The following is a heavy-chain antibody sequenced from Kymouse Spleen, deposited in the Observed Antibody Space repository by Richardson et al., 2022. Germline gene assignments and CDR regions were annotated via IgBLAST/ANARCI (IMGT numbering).Heavy chain of an antibody. D-gene: IGHD6-6*01. CDR2: INHSGST. CDR1: GGSFSGYY. CDR3: ASYSSSSPFDY. V-gene: IGHV4-34*01. J-gene: IGHJ4*02. Sequence: QVQLQQWGAGLLKPSETLSLTCAVYGGSFSGYYWSWIRQPPGKGLEWIGEINHSGSTNYNPSLKSRVTISVDTSKNQFSLKLSSVTAADTAVYYCASYSSSSPFDYWGQGTLVTVSS.